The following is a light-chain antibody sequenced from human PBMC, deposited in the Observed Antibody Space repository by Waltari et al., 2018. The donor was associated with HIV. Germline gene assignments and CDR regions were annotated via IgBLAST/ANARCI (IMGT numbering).Light chain of an antibody. CDR2: GAS. CDR1: QSVISN. CDR3: QQYYTWPPRWT. Sequence: ETVMTQSQATLSVSPGDRATLYDRARQSVISNLAWYQQRPGQAPRLLIYGASTRATGIPARFSGSGSGTEFTLTISSLQSEDSAVYYCQQYYTWPPRWTFDQGTKVEIK. J-gene: IGKJ1*01. V-gene: IGKV3-15*01.